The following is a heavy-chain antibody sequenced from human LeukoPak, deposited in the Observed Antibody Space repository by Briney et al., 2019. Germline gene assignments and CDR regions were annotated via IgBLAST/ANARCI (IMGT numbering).Heavy chain of an antibody. V-gene: IGHV1-46*03. D-gene: IGHD3-3*01. J-gene: IGHJ4*02. CDR1: GYSFTSYY. CDR2: INPSGGST. Sequence: GASVKVSCKASGYSFTSYYMHWVRQAPGQGLEWMGIINPSGGSTSYAQKFQGRVTMTRNTSTSTVYMELSSLRSEYTAVYYCARGNLTYYNFWSGYHFDYWAKEPLATVPS. CDR3: ARGNLTYYNFWSGYHFDY.